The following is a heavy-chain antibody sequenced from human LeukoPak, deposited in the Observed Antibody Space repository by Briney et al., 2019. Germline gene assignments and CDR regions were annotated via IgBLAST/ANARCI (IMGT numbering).Heavy chain of an antibody. Sequence: GGPLRLSCAASGFTFNTYWMHWVRQAPGKGLVWVARVNREGTTTTYADSVKGRFTISRDNAKNTLYLQMNNLRAEDTAVYYCARDLDWILFDYWGQGTLVTVSS. J-gene: IGHJ4*02. CDR3: ARDLDWILFDY. CDR2: VNREGTTT. CDR1: GFTFNTYW. D-gene: IGHD3-9*01. V-gene: IGHV3-74*03.